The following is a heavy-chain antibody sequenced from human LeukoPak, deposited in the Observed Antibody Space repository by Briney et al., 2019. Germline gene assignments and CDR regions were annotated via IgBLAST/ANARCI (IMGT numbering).Heavy chain of an antibody. J-gene: IGHJ3*02. CDR2: IYSTGST. V-gene: IGHV4-4*07. D-gene: IGHD6-6*01. CDR3: AAYSSSHDAFDI. CDR1: GGSISSYY. Sequence: SETLSLTCTVSGGSISSYYWSWIRQPAGKGLEWIGRIYSTGSTNYNPSLKSRVTMSVDTSKNQFSLRLRSVTAADTAVYYCAAYSSSHDAFDIWGQGTMVTVSS.